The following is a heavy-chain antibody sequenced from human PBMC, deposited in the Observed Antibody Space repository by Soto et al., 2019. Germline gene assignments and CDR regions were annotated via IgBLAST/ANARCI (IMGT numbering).Heavy chain of an antibody. Sequence: EVQLVESGGGLVKAGGSLRLFCTASGFTFRNYNMNWVRQAPGKGLEWVSSISTGGGYTFYADSVKGRFTISRDHAQNSLFLQIDSLRAGDTAVYYCARDIASPGGAYFASWGQGTLVTVSS. CDR1: GFTFRNYN. CDR2: ISTGGGYT. V-gene: IGHV3-21*01. J-gene: IGHJ4*02. D-gene: IGHD2-21*01. CDR3: ARDIASPGGAYFAS.